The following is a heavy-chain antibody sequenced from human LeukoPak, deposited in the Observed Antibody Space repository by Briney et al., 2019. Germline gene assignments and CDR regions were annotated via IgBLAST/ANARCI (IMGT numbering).Heavy chain of an antibody. D-gene: IGHD5-18*01. CDR1: GFTFSSYS. CDR2: ISSSSSYI. Sequence: GGSLRLSCAASGFTFSSYSMNWVRQAPGKGLEWVSSISSSSSYIYYADSVKGRFTISRGNAKNSLYLQMNSLRAEDTAVYYCARGPSGYTYGDDYWGQGTLVTVSS. CDR3: ARGPSGYTYGDDY. V-gene: IGHV3-21*01. J-gene: IGHJ4*02.